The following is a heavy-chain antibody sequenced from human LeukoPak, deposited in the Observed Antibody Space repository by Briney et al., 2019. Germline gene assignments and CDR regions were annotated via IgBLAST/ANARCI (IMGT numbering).Heavy chain of an antibody. CDR1: GYSFTSYW. Sequence: GEPLKISCKGSGYSFTSYWIGWVRQMPGKGLEWMGIIYPGDSDTRYSPSFQGQVTISADKSISTAYLQWSSLKASDTAMYYCARINYDILTGYYTYFDYWGQGTLVTVSS. J-gene: IGHJ4*02. D-gene: IGHD3-9*01. CDR2: IYPGDSDT. V-gene: IGHV5-51*01. CDR3: ARINYDILTGYYTYFDY.